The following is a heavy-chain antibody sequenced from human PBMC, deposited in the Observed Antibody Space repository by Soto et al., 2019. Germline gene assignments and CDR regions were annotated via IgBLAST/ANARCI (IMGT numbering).Heavy chain of an antibody. CDR1: GGTFSSYA. Sequence: QVQLVQSGAEVKKPGSSVKVSCKASGGTFSSYAISWVRQAPGQGLEWMGGIIPIFGTANYAQKFQGRVTINAEESTSTAYMELSSLRSEDTAVYYCARGAYCTNGVCSNYYYYGMDVWGQGTTVTVSS. V-gene: IGHV1-69*01. D-gene: IGHD2-8*01. CDR3: ARGAYCTNGVCSNYYYYGMDV. J-gene: IGHJ6*02. CDR2: IIPIFGTA.